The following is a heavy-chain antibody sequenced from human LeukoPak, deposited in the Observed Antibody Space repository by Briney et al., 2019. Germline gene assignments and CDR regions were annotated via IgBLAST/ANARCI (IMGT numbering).Heavy chain of an antibody. CDR3: AKDIFTGIAAAGAIDY. D-gene: IGHD6-13*01. J-gene: IGHJ4*02. CDR1: GFTFDDYA. V-gene: IGHV3-9*01. Sequence: GRSLRLSCAASGFTFDDYAMHWVRQAPGKGLEWVSGISWNSGSIGYADSVKGRFTISRDNAKNSLYLQMNSLRAEDTALYYCAKDIFTGIAAAGAIDYWGQGTLVTVSS. CDR2: ISWNSGSI.